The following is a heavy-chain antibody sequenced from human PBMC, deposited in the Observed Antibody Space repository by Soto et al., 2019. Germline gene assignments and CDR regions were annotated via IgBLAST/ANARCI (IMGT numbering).Heavy chain of an antibody. CDR3: ARASGAFDI. J-gene: IGHJ3*02. V-gene: IGHV1-3*01. CDR1: GYTFTSYA. Sequence: ASVKVSCKASGYTFTSYAIHWVRQAPGQSLEWMGWINAGNGNTKSSEKFQGRVTISRATSASTAYLELSRLTSEDTAVYFCARASGAFDIWGQGTMVTVSS. CDR2: INAGNGNT. D-gene: IGHD3-3*01.